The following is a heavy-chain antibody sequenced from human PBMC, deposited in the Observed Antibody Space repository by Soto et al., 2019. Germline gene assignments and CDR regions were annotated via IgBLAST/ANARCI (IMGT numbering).Heavy chain of an antibody. CDR1: GGSISSSSYY. J-gene: IGHJ4*02. CDR3: ARNGDYYDSSGYPGLFDY. Sequence: TLSLTCTVSGGSISSSSYYWGWIRQPPGKGLEWIGGIYYSGSTYYNPSLKSRVTISVDTSKNQFSLKLSSVTAADTAVYYCARNGDYYDSSGYPGLFDYWGQGTLVTVSS. D-gene: IGHD3-22*01. CDR2: IYYSGST. V-gene: IGHV4-39*01.